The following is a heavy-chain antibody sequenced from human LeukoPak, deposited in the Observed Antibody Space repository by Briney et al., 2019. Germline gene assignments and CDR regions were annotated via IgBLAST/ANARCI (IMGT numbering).Heavy chain of an antibody. CDR1: GGSISSYY. V-gene: IGHV4-59*01. D-gene: IGHD3-9*01. Sequence: SETLSLTCTVSGGSISSYYWSWIRQPPGKGLEWIGYIYYSGSTNYNPSLKSRVTISVDTSKNQFSLKLSSVTTADTAVYYCARLRYFDWLFDYWGQGTLVTVSS. CDR2: IYYSGST. CDR3: ARLRYFDWLFDY. J-gene: IGHJ4*02.